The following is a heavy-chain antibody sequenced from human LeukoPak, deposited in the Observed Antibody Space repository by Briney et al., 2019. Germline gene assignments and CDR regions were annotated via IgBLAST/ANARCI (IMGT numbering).Heavy chain of an antibody. Sequence: GGSLRLSCAASGFTFSSYAMHWVRQAPGKGLEWVAVISYDGSNKYYADSVKGRFTISRDNSKNTLYLQMNSLRAEDTAVYYCAREDLIAVAAFDYWGQGTLVTVSS. CDR1: GFTFSSYA. CDR3: AREDLIAVAAFDY. CDR2: ISYDGSNK. V-gene: IGHV3-30*04. D-gene: IGHD6-19*01. J-gene: IGHJ4*02.